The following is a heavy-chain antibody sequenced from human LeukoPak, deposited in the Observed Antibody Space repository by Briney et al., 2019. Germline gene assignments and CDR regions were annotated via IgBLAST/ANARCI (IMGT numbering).Heavy chain of an antibody. D-gene: IGHD6-13*01. V-gene: IGHV4-34*01. J-gene: IGHJ6*02. CDR2: INHSGST. CDR3: ARSYSSSLSYYYGMDV. CDR1: GGSFSGYY. Sequence: SETLSLTCAVYGGSFSGYYWSWIRQPPGKGLEWIGEINHSGSTNYNPSLKSRVTISVDTSKNQFSLKLSSVTAADTAVYYCARSYSSSLSYYYGMDVWGQGTTVTVSS.